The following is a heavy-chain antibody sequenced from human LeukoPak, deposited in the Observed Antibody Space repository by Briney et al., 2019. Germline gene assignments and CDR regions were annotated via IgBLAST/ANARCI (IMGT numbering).Heavy chain of an antibody. Sequence: GGSLRLFCAASGFTFSSYWMSWVRQAPGKGLEWVANIKQDGSEKFSVDSVKGRFTISRDNAKNSLYLQMNSLRVEDTAVYYCARGAAAAGTYYFDYWGQGTLVTVSS. J-gene: IGHJ4*02. CDR3: ARGAAAAGTYYFDY. V-gene: IGHV3-7*05. D-gene: IGHD6-13*01. CDR1: GFTFSSYW. CDR2: IKQDGSEK.